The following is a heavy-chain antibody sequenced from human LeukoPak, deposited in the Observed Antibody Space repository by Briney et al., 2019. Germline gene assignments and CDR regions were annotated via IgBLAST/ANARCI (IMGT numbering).Heavy chain of an antibody. D-gene: IGHD6-13*01. CDR3: AKRLSSSWSLFDY. V-gene: IGHV3-23*01. J-gene: IGHJ4*02. CDR2: ISGSGGST. CDR1: GFTFSSYA. Sequence: GGSLRLSCAASGFTFSSYAMSWVRQAPGKGLEWVSAISGSGGSTYYADSVKGRFTISRHNSKNTLYLQMNSLRAEDTAVYYCAKRLSSSWSLFDYWGQGTLVTVSS.